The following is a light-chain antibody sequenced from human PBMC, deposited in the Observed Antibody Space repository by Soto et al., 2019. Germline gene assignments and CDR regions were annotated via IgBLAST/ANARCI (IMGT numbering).Light chain of an antibody. CDR2: DVS. CDR1: SSDVDGYNF. V-gene: IGLV2-14*03. J-gene: IGLJ1*01. Sequence: QSALTRPASVSGSPGQSITIACTGTSSDVDGYNFVSWYQHHPGKAPKLIIYDVSNRPSGVSSRFSGFKSGNTASLTVSGLQAEDEADYYCTSYTTSFTYVFGTGTKLTVL. CDR3: TSYTTSFTYV.